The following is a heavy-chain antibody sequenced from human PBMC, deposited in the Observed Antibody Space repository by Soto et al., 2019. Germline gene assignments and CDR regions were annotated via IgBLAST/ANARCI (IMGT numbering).Heavy chain of an antibody. CDR2: INSDGSST. Sequence: GVSLRLSCAASGFTFSSYWMHWVRQAPGKGLVWVSRINSDGSSTSYADSVKGRFTISRDNAKNTLYLQMNSLRAEDTAVYYCARAASYYDSSGYSWYFDLWGRGTLVTVST. J-gene: IGHJ2*01. CDR3: ARAASYYDSSGYSWYFDL. CDR1: GFTFSSYW. D-gene: IGHD3-22*01. V-gene: IGHV3-74*01.